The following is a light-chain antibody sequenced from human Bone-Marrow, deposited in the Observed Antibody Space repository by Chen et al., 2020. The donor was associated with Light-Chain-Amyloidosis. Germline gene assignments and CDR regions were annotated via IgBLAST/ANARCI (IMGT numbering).Light chain of an antibody. V-gene: IGLV2-14*01. CDR3: SSYTITNTLV. Sequence: QSALTQPASVSGSPGQSITISCTGTSSDVGGANHVSWYQQHPDKAPKLMIYEVTNRPSWVPDRFSGSKSDNPASLTISGLQTEDEADYFCSSYTITNTLVFGSGTRVTVL. CDR1: SSDVGGANH. J-gene: IGLJ1*01. CDR2: EVT.